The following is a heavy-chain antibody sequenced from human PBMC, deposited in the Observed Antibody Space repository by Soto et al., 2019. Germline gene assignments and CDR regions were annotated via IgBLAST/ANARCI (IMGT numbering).Heavy chain of an antibody. D-gene: IGHD1-26*01. CDR1: GGSISSYY. V-gene: IGHV4-34*01. CDR3: ARGLITGSHYSGGWYYFDS. CDR2: INHSGSA. J-gene: IGHJ4*02. Sequence: SETLSLTCTVSGGSISSYYWSWIRQPPGKGLQWIGQINHSGSASYNPSLKSRVTISVHTSNSQFSLELSSVTAADTAVYYCARGLITGSHYSGGWYYFDSWGQGTQVTVSS.